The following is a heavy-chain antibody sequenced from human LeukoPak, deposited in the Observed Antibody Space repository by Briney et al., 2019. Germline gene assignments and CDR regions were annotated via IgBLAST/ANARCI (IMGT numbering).Heavy chain of an antibody. Sequence: SETLSLTCTVSGGSIMVAAYSWSWIRQPPGKGLEWIGYIYYSGGSYYNPSLKSRVTISLDRSKNQFSLRLSSVTAADTAVYFCARGYGDNSGAFDIWGQGTLVTVSS. J-gene: IGHJ3*02. CDR1: GGSIMVAAYS. CDR3: ARGYGDNSGAFDI. D-gene: IGHD4-23*01. CDR2: IYYSGGS. V-gene: IGHV4-30-2*01.